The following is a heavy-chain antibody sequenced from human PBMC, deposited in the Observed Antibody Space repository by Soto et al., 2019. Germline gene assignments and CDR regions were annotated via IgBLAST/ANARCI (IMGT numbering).Heavy chain of an antibody. J-gene: IGHJ4*02. CDR2: IYYSGST. Sequence: SETLFLTCTVSGGSISSYYWSWIRQPPGKGLEWIGYIYYSGSTNYNPSLKSRVTISVDTSKNQFSLKLSSVTAADTAVYYCARRVSDFWSGYFDYWGQGTLVTVSS. CDR1: GGSISSYY. CDR3: ARRVSDFWSGYFDY. V-gene: IGHV4-59*01. D-gene: IGHD3-3*01.